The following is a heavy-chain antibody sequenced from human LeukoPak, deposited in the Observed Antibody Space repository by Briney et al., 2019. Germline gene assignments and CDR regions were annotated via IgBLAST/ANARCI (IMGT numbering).Heavy chain of an antibody. CDR1: GYTFTGYY. V-gene: IGHV1-24*01. CDR2: FDPEDGET. D-gene: IGHD3-22*01. CDR3: ATDVNSSGYYPLNFDY. J-gene: IGHJ4*02. Sequence: ASVKVSCKASGYTFTGYYMHWVRQAPGKGLEWMGGFDPEDGETIYAQKFQGRVTMTEDTSTDTAYMELSSLRSEDTAVYYCATDVNSSGYYPLNFDYWGQGTLVTVSS.